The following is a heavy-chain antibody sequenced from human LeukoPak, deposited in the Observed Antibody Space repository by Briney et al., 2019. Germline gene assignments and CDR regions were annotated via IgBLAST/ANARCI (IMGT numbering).Heavy chain of an antibody. CDR2: IYYSGST. V-gene: IGHV4-59*12. Sequence: SETLSLTCTVSGASISSYYWSWIRQPPGKGLEWIGYIYYSGSTSYNPSLKSRVTISLDTSKNQFSLKLSSVTAADTAVYYCARGYSSSSGHFDFWGQGTLVTVSS. CDR1: GASISSYY. CDR3: ARGYSSSSGHFDF. D-gene: IGHD6-6*01. J-gene: IGHJ4*02.